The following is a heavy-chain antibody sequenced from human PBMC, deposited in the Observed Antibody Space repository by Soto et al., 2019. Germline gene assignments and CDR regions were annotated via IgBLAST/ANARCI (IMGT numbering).Heavy chain of an antibody. D-gene: IGHD3-22*01. CDR2: INPSGGST. CDR1: GYTFTSYY. CDR3: CADSSGYYYFDY. V-gene: IGHV1-46*01. Sequence: ASVKVSCKASGYTFTSYYMHWVRQAPGQGLEWMGIINPSGGSTSYAQKFQGRVTMTRDTSTSTVYMELSSLRSEDPAVYYCCADSSGYYYFDYWGQGTLVTVSS. J-gene: IGHJ4*02.